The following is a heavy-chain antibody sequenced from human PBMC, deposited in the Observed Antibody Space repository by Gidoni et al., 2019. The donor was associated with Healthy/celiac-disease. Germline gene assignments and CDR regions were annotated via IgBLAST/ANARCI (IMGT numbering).Heavy chain of an antibody. V-gene: IGHV3-21*01. CDR2: ISSSSSYI. Sequence: EVQLVESGGGLVKPGGSLRLSCAAYGFTFSSYSMNWVRQAPGKGLEWVASISSSSSYIYYADSVKGRFTISRDNAKNSLYLQMNSLRAEDTAVYYCARDLDYGGNSFYFDYWGQGTLVTVSS. CDR1: GFTFSSYS. D-gene: IGHD4-17*01. CDR3: ARDLDYGGNSFYFDY. J-gene: IGHJ4*02.